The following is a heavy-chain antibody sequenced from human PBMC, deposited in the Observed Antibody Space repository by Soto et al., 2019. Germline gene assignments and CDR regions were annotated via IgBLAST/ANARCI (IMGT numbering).Heavy chain of an antibody. J-gene: IGHJ6*02. CDR1: GYTFTSYA. CDR3: ARSAYGSGSYLYYYYYGMDV. Sequence: ASVKVSCKASGYTFTSYAMHWVRQAPGQRLEWMGWINAGNGNTKYSQKFQGRVTITRDTSASTAYMELSSLRSEDTAVYYCARSAYGSGSYLYYYYYGMDVWGQGTTVTVSS. D-gene: IGHD3-10*01. V-gene: IGHV1-3*01. CDR2: INAGNGNT.